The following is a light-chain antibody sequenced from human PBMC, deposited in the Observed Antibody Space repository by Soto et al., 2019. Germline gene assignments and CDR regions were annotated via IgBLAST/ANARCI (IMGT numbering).Light chain of an antibody. CDR2: EVS. Sequence: QSALTQPPSASGSPGQSVTISCPGTSSDVGGYNYVSWYQQHPGKAPKLMIYEVSKRPSGVPDRFSGSKSGNTASLTVSGLQAEDEADYYCSSYAGSNNPYVFGTGTKLTVL. V-gene: IGLV2-8*01. CDR3: SSYAGSNNPYV. J-gene: IGLJ1*01. CDR1: SSDVGGYNY.